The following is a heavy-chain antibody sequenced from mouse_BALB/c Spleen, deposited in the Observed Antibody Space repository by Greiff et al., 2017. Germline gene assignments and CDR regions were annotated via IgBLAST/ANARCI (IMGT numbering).Heavy chain of an antibody. CDR3: ARDGYGRYYAMDY. CDR1: GFSLTSYG. CDR2: IWAGGST. V-gene: IGHV2-9*02. D-gene: IGHD1-1*01. Sequence: QVQLQQSGPGLVQPSQSLSITCTVSGFSLTSYGVHWVRQPPGKGLEWLGVIWAGGSTNYNSALMSRLSISKDNSKSQVFLKMNSLQTDDTAMYYCARDGYGRYYAMDYWGQGTSVTVSS. J-gene: IGHJ4*01.